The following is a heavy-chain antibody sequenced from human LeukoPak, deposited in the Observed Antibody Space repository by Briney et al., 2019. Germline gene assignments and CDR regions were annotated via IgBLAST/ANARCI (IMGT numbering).Heavy chain of an antibody. D-gene: IGHD3-22*01. V-gene: IGHV4-34*01. CDR3: ARSPPDSSGYYSADY. CDR2: INRSGST. Sequence: PSETLSLTCAVYGGSFSGYYWSWIRQPPGKGLEWIGEINRSGSTNYNPSLKSRVTISVDTSKNQFSLKLSSVTAADTAVYYCARSPPDSSGYYSADYWGQGTLVTVSS. CDR1: GGSFSGYY. J-gene: IGHJ4*02.